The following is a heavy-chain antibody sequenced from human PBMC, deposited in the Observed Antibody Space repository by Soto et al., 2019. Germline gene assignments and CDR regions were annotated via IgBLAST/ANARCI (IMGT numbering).Heavy chain of an antibody. J-gene: IGHJ3*02. CDR1: GFTFSSYG. D-gene: IGHD2-2*01. V-gene: IGHV3-30*18. Sequence: RGSLRLSCAASGFTFSSYGMHGVRQAPGKGLEWVAVISYDGSNKYYADSVKGRFTISRDNSKNTLYLQMNSLRAEDTAVYYCAKDRSQYQLPHDAFDIWGQGTMVTVSS. CDR3: AKDRSQYQLPHDAFDI. CDR2: ISYDGSNK.